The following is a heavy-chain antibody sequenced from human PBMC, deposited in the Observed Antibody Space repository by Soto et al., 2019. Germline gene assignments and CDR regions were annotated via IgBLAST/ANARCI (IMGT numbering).Heavy chain of an antibody. CDR2: IIPIFGTA. CDR3: ARVHDSSGSPRGAFDI. Sequence: QVQLVQSGAEVKKPGSSVKVSCKASGGTFSSYAISWMRQAPGQGLEWMGGIIPIFGTANYAQKFQGRVTITADESTSTAYMELSSLRSEDTAVYYCARVHDSSGSPRGAFDIWGQGTMVTVSS. J-gene: IGHJ3*02. D-gene: IGHD3-22*01. V-gene: IGHV1-69*01. CDR1: GGTFSSYA.